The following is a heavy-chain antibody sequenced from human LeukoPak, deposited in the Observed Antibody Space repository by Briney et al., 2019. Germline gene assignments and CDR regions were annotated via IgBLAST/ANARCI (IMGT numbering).Heavy chain of an antibody. J-gene: IGHJ5*02. Sequence: PGGSLRLSCVASGFTFSRYWMHWVRQAPGKGLVWVSRINSDGRSTNYADSVKGRFSISRDNAKNTLYLQMNSLRAEDTAVYYCVKYGDYKFDPWGQGTLVTVSS. D-gene: IGHD4-17*01. CDR1: GFTFSRYW. CDR3: VKYGDYKFDP. CDR2: INSDGRST. V-gene: IGHV3-74*01.